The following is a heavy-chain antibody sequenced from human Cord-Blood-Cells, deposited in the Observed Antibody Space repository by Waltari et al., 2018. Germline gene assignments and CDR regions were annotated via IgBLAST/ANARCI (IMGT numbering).Heavy chain of an antibody. Sequence: QVQLQESGPGLVKPSETLSLTCTVSGYSISSGYYWGWIRQPPGKGLEWIGSIYHRGSTYSNPSLKSRVTISVDTSKNQFSLKLSSVTAADTAVYYCARDEYCSSTSCYHDAFDIWGQGTMVTVSS. CDR1: GYSISSGYY. CDR3: ARDEYCSSTSCYHDAFDI. CDR2: IYHRGST. V-gene: IGHV4-38-2*02. J-gene: IGHJ3*02. D-gene: IGHD2-2*01.